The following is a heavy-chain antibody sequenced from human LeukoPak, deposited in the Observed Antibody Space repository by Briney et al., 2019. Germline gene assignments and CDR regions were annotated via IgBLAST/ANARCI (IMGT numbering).Heavy chain of an antibody. J-gene: IGHJ4*02. CDR1: GFTFSSYE. CDR2: ISSSGSTI. CDR3: ARGGVGAIVVVVAAIFDY. V-gene: IGHV3-48*03. D-gene: IGHD2-15*01. Sequence: GGSLRLSCAASGFTFSSYEMNWVRQAPGKGLEWVSYISSSGSTIYYADSVKGRFTISRDNAKNSLYLQMNSLRAEDTAVYYCARGGVGAIVVVVAAIFDYWGQGTLVTVSS.